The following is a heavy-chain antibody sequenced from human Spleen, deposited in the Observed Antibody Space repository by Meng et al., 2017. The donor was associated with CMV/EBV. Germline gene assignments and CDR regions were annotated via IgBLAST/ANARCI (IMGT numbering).Heavy chain of an antibody. J-gene: IGHJ4*02. CDR2: ISGSGDIT. CDR3: ARDRSWRARPLAIDY. Sequence: GESLKISCAASGFTFSSYAMSWVRQAPGKGLEWVSAISGSGDITYYADSVKGRFTISRDNSKNTLYLQMNSLRAEDTAVYYCARDRSWRARPLAIDYWGQGTLVTVSS. V-gene: IGHV3-23*01. CDR1: GFTFSSYA. D-gene: IGHD6-6*01.